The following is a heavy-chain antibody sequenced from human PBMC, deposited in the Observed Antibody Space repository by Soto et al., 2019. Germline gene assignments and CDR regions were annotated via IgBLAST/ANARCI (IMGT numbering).Heavy chain of an antibody. D-gene: IGHD3-10*01. CDR2: IYYSGST. V-gene: IGHV4-31*03. CDR1: GGSISSGGYY. Sequence: PSETLSLTCTVSGGSISSGGYYWSWIRQHPGKGLEWIGYIYYSGSTYYNPSLKSRVTISVDTSKNQFSLKLSSVTAADTAVYYCARVRYGSGSRYFDYWGQGTLVTVSS. CDR3: ARVRYGSGSRYFDY. J-gene: IGHJ4*02.